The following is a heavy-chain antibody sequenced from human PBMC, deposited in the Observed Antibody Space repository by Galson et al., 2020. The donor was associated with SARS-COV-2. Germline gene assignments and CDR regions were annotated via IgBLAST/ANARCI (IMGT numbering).Heavy chain of an antibody. J-gene: IGHJ5*02. CDR3: ARAITMIEARWFDP. CDR1: GGSISSGGYS. CDR2: IYHSGST. Sequence: SETLSLTCAVSGGSISSGGYSWSWIRQPPGKGLEWIGYIYHSGSTYYNPSLKSRVTISVDRSKNQFSLKLSSVTAADTAVYYCARAITMIEARWFDPWGQGTLVTVSS. D-gene: IGHD3-22*01. V-gene: IGHV4-30-2*01.